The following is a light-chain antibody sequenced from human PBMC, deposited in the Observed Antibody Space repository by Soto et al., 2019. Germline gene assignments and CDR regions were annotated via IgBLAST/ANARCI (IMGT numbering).Light chain of an antibody. CDR2: SAS. J-gene: IGKJ5*01. CDR3: QQCGSSST. Sequence: EIVLTQSPGTLSLSPVERATLSCSASQSVSSSHLAWYQQKPGQAPRLLIYSASSRATGIPDRFSGSGSGTDFTLTISRLEPEDFAVYYCQQCGSSSTCGQGTRREIK. CDR1: QSVSSSH. V-gene: IGKV3-20*01.